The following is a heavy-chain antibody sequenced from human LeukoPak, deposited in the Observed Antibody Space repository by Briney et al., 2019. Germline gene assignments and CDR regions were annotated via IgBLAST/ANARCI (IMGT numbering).Heavy chain of an antibody. D-gene: IGHD3-10*01. J-gene: IGHJ3*02. CDR2: LSAYNGNT. CDR1: GYTFTSYG. V-gene: IGHV1-18*01. Sequence: ASVKASCKASGYTFTSYGISWVRQAPGQGLEWMGWLSAYNGNTNYAQKLQGRVTMTTDTSTSTAYMELRSLRSDDTAVYYCARMRTAGNAFDIWGQGTVVTVSS. CDR3: ARMRTAGNAFDI.